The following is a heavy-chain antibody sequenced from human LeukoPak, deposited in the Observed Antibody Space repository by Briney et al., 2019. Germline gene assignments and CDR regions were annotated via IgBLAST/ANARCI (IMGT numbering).Heavy chain of an antibody. J-gene: IGHJ5*02. V-gene: IGHV1-69*13. CDR1: GGTFSSYA. CDR3: ARDMVGEYSYGFPPENWFDP. Sequence: ASVKVSRKASGGTFSSYAISWVRQAPGQGLEWMGGIIPIFGTANYAQKFQGRVTITADESTSTAYMELSSLRSEDTAVYYCARDMVGEYSYGFPPENWFDPWGQGTLVTVSS. D-gene: IGHD5-18*01. CDR2: IIPIFGTA.